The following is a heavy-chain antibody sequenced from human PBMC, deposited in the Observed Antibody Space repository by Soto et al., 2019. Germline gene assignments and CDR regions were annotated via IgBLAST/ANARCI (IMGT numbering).Heavy chain of an antibody. CDR1: GFTLISYG. CDR3: ARGVRYAAARFDP. CDR2: ISGHDGRT. D-gene: IGHD3-10*02. V-gene: IGHV1-18*01. J-gene: IGHJ5*02. Sequence: QGPLVQSGDEVKKPGASVKVSCKASGFTLISYGINWVRQAPGQGLEWVGWISGHDGRTDDAQKLQGRVTMTADTSTSTAYMELTNVRSDDPAVYYCARGVRYAAARFDPWGQGTLVTVLS.